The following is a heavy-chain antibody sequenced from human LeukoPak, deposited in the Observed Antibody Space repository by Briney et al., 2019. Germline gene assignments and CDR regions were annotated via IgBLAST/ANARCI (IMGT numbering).Heavy chain of an antibody. Sequence: NPSGTLSLTCAVSGAFITNSHWWSWARQPPGKGLEWIGEIYHSGTTNYNPSLKSLVTMSVDKSKNQFSLKLSSVTAADTAVYYCATYFYGEYGSYYFDYWGQGTLVTVSS. D-gene: IGHD4-17*01. CDR3: ATYFYGEYGSYYFDY. CDR1: GAFITNSHW. V-gene: IGHV4-4*02. J-gene: IGHJ4*02. CDR2: IYHSGTT.